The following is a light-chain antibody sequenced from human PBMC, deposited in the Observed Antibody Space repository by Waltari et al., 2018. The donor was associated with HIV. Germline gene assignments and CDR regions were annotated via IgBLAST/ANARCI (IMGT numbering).Light chain of an antibody. CDR2: DND. V-gene: IGLV1-51*01. J-gene: IGLJ1*01. CDR3: GTWDSSLSLYV. Sequence: QSLLTQPPSVSAAPGQRVTISCSGGKYNLANTYVSWYQQVQGRTPRLLIYDNDRRPSGVPDRFAASKAGMSATLGITGLQIVDEADYYCGTWDSSLSLYVFGTVTTVVVL. CDR1: KYNLANTY.